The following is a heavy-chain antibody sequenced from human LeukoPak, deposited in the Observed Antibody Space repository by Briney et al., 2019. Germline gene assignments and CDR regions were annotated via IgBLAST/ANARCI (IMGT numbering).Heavy chain of an antibody. CDR1: GFTFSSHG. J-gene: IGHJ6*02. V-gene: IGHV3-30*03. CDR2: ISYDGSNK. D-gene: IGHD5-12*01. Sequence: GGSLGPSCAASGFTFSSHGMHWVRQAPGKGLEWVAVISYDGSNKFYADSVKGRFTISRDNAKNSLYLQMNSLRAEDTAVYYCARVEESGYGDGMDVWGQGTTVTVSS. CDR3: ARVEESGYGDGMDV.